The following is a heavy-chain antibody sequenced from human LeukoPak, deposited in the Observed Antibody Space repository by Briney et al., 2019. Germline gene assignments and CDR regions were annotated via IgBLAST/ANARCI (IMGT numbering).Heavy chain of an antibody. CDR1: GFTFSSYS. CDR2: ISSSSSYK. CDR3: ARTADYYDSSGYYYDY. Sequence: GGSLRLSCAASGFTFSSYSMNWVRQAPGKGLEWVSSISSSSSYKYYADSVKGRFTISRDNAKNSLYLQMNSLRAEDTAVYYCARTADYYDSSGYYYDYWGQGTLVTVSS. D-gene: IGHD3-22*01. J-gene: IGHJ4*02. V-gene: IGHV3-21*01.